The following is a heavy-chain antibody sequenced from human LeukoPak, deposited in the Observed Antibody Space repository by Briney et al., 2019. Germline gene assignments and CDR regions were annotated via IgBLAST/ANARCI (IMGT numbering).Heavy chain of an antibody. CDR1: GFTFSSYA. Sequence: GGSLRLSCAASGFTFSSYAMSWVRQAPGKGLEWVSAISGSGGSTYYADSVKCRFTISRDNSKNTLYLQMNSLRAEDTAVYYCAKDTVLAYSSSFDYWGQGTLVTVSS. J-gene: IGHJ4*02. CDR2: ISGSGGST. CDR3: AKDTVLAYSSSFDY. V-gene: IGHV3-23*01. D-gene: IGHD6-13*01.